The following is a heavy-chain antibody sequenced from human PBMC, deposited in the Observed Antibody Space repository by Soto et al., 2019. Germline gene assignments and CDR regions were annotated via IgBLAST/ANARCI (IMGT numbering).Heavy chain of an antibody. CDR2: SRDKAHSYTT. CDR3: ARVDDGGLDH. Sequence: EVRLVDSGGGLVQPGGSLRLSCEASGFTFSDHYMDWVRQAPGKGLEWVGRSRDKAHSYTTQYAASVQGRFTISRDASKNSLYLQMNSLKTEDTAVYYCARVDDGGLDHWGQGTLVTVSS. CDR1: GFTFSDHY. D-gene: IGHD4-17*01. V-gene: IGHV3-72*01. J-gene: IGHJ4*02.